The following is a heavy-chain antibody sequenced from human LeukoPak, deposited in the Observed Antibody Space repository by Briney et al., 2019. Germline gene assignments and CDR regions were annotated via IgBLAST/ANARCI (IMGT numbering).Heavy chain of an antibody. Sequence: SETLSLTCTVSGGSISSSSYYWGWIRQPPGKGLEWLGYIYSSRNTDYNPALKSRVTMSMDTSRNQFSLKLRSVTAADTAIYYCARDEGIAAQFDFWGQGMLVTVSS. D-gene: IGHD6-6*01. CDR2: IYSSRNT. V-gene: IGHV4-61*01. CDR3: ARDEGIAAQFDF. CDR1: GGSISSSSYY. J-gene: IGHJ4*02.